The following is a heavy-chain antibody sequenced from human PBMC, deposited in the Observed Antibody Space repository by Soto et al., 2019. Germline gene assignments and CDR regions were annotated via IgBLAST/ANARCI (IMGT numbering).Heavy chain of an antibody. J-gene: IGHJ5*01. Sequence: SETLSLTCTVSGGSMTSGGYYWSWIRQLPGKGLEWIGYIYYSGSIFYNPFLKSRASISAHSSKKQFSLKLRSVTAADTAVYYCSRSRLRQQHFASWARRTLDTVSS. CDR3: SRSRLRQQHFAS. D-gene: IGHD6-13*01. CDR2: IYYSGSI. CDR1: GGSMTSGGYY. V-gene: IGHV4-31*03.